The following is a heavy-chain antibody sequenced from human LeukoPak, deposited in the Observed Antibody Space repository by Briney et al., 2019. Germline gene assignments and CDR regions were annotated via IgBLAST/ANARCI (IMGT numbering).Heavy chain of an antibody. CDR3: AKDSVAVTDPNWFDP. V-gene: IGHV3-23*01. Sequence: GGSLRLSCAASGFTFSSYAMSWVRQAPGKGLEWVSAISGSGGSTYYADSVKGRFTISRDNSKNTLCLQMNSLRAEDTAVYYCAKDSVAVTDPNWFDPWGQGTLVTVSS. J-gene: IGHJ5*02. D-gene: IGHD6-19*01. CDR2: ISGSGGST. CDR1: GFTFSSYA.